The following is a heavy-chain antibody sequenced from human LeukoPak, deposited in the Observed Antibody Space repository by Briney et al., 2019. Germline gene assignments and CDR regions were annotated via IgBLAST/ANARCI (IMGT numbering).Heavy chain of an antibody. J-gene: IGHJ4*02. D-gene: IGHD3-10*01. CDR2: IYSGGST. CDR1: GLTISRNY. Sequence: PGGSPRLSCAASGLTISRNYMNWVRQAPGKGLEWVSVIYSGGSTYYADSVKGRFTISRDNSKNTLYLQMNSLRAEDTAVYYCARDMGLVRGVFDYWGQGSLVTVSS. V-gene: IGHV3-53*01. CDR3: ARDMGLVRGVFDY.